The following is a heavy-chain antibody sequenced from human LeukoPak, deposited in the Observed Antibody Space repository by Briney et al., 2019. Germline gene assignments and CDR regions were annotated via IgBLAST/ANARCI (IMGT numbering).Heavy chain of an antibody. CDR1: GYTFTSYA. CDR3: ARELFKFDSSSWYGEFDP. V-gene: IGHV1-3*01. CDR2: INAGNGNT. J-gene: IGHJ5*02. Sequence: PGASVKVSCKASGYTFTSYAMHWVRQAPGQRLEWMGWINAGNGNTKYSQKFQGRVTITRDTSASTAYMELSSLRSEDTAVYYCARELFKFDSSSWYGEFDPWGQGTLVTVSS. D-gene: IGHD6-13*01.